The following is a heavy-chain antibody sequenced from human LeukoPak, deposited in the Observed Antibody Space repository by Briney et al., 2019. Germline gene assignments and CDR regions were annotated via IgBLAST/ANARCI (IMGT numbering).Heavy chain of an antibody. CDR3: AIRNFGNGFHI. V-gene: IGHV4-61*02. D-gene: IGHD3-9*01. CDR1: GGSMSSGDYH. J-gene: IGHJ3*02. CDR2: IFKGVST. Sequence: PSQTLSLTCTVSGGSMSSGDYHWTWLRQPAGKGLEWIGRIFKGVSTNYNPSLKSRATISQGTSKNQFSLDLTSVTAADTAVYYCAIRNFGNGFHIWGQGTLVTVSS.